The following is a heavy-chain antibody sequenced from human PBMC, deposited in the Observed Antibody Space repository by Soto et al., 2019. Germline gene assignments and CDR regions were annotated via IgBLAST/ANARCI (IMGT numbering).Heavy chain of an antibody. CDR2: IYPGDSDT. J-gene: IGHJ6*02. Sequence: GESLKISCKGSGYSFTSYWIGWVRQMPGKGLEWMGIIYPGDSDTRYSPSFQGQVTISADKSISTAYLQWSSLKASDTAMYYCARFSLGGSGSYYNPSTYGMYVWGQGTTVTVSS. CDR3: ARFSLGGSGSYYNPSTYGMYV. V-gene: IGHV5-51*01. CDR1: GYSFTSYW. D-gene: IGHD3-10*01.